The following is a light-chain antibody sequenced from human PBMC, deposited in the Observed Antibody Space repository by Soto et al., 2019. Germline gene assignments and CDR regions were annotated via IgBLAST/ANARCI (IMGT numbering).Light chain of an antibody. V-gene: IGKV1-5*01. CDR3: QQFIDGWT. CDR1: QSINNR. Sequence: IQMTQSPSTLSASIGDRVTITCRASQSINNRLAWYQQMPGKAPNLLIYGASSLESGVPSRFRGSGSETEFTLTISGLQPDDFATYYCQQFIDGWTFGQGTKVEIK. CDR2: GAS. J-gene: IGKJ1*01.